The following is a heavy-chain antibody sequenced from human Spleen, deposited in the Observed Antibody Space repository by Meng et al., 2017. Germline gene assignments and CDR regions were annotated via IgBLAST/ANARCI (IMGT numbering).Heavy chain of an antibody. D-gene: IGHD6-13*01. Sequence: ASVKVSCKASGYTFPDYWLHWVRRAPGQGLEWMGRINPKSGDTHYAQRFQGRVTMTADTSISTAYMELSGLRSDDTAMYYCARDEDISAAGKLFGDYWGQGTLVTVSS. CDR1: GYTFPDYW. J-gene: IGHJ4*02. CDR3: ARDEDISAAGKLFGDY. CDR2: INPKSGDT. V-gene: IGHV1-2*06.